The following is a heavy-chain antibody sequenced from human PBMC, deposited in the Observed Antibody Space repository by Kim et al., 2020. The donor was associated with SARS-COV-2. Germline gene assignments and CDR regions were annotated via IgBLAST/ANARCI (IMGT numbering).Heavy chain of an antibody. Sequence: GGSLRLSCAASGFTFSSYGMHWVRQAPGKGLEWVAVISYDGSNKYYADSVKGRFTISRDNSKNTLYLQMNSLRAEDTAVYYCAKDLLGGYGSGSYWDYWGQGTLVTVSS. V-gene: IGHV3-30*18. D-gene: IGHD3-10*01. CDR2: ISYDGSNK. CDR3: AKDLLGGYGSGSYWDY. J-gene: IGHJ4*02. CDR1: GFTFSSYG.